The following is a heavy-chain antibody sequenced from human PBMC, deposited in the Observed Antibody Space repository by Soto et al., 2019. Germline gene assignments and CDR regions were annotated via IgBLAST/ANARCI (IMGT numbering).Heavy chain of an antibody. D-gene: IGHD2-15*01. Sequence: EVQLLESGGGLVQPGGSLRLSCAASGFSFSNFAMTWVRQAPGKGLEWVSTISGSGGTTYYADSVKGRFTMFRDNSKNTLYLQMNSLRAEDTAVYFCAKTRRSGGSCVEYWGQGTLVTVSS. CDR1: GFSFSNFA. CDR2: ISGSGGTT. V-gene: IGHV3-23*01. J-gene: IGHJ4*02. CDR3: AKTRRSGGSCVEY.